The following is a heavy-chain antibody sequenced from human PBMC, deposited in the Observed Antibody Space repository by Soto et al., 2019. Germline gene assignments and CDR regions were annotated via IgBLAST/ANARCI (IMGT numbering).Heavy chain of an antibody. Sequence: ASVKVSCKASGYTFTSYYMHWVRRAPGEGLEWMGIINPSGGSTSYAQKFQGRVTMTRDTSTSTVYMELSSLRSEDTAVYYCARGGIHVLLWFGELLFDHWGQGTLVTVPS. V-gene: IGHV1-46*03. CDR3: ARGGIHVLLWFGELLFDH. D-gene: IGHD3-10*01. J-gene: IGHJ4*02. CDR1: GYTFTSYY. CDR2: INPSGGST.